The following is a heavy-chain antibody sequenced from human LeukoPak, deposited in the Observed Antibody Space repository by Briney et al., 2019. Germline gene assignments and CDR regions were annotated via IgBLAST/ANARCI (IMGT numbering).Heavy chain of an antibody. V-gene: IGHV3-23*01. CDR1: GFTFSSYA. CDR3: VRSSGFPGY. J-gene: IGHJ4*02. Sequence: PGGSLRLSCAASGFTFSSYAMSWVRQAPGKGLEWVSTISASGGSTYYADSVKGRFTISRDNAKNTLYLQMNSLRAEDTAVYYCVRSSGFPGYWGQGTLVTVSS. CDR2: ISASGGST. D-gene: IGHD3-22*01.